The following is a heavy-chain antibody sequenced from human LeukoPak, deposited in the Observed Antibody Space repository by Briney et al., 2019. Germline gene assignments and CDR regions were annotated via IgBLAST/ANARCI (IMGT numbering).Heavy chain of an antibody. V-gene: IGHV1-18*01. J-gene: IGHJ4*02. CDR3: ARAKNYYDSSGPLRGLDY. CDR2: ISAYNGNT. CDR1: GGTFSSYA. D-gene: IGHD3-22*01. Sequence: ASVKVSCKASGGTFSSYAISWVRQAPGQGLEWMGWISAYNGNTNYAQKLQGRVTMTTDTSTSTAYMELRSLRSDDTAVYYCARAKNYYDSSGPLRGLDYWGPGTLVSVSS.